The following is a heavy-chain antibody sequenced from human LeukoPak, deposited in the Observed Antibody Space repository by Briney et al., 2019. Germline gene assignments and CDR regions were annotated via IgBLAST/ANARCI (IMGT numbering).Heavy chain of an antibody. CDR2: ISTYSGNT. V-gene: IGHV1-18*01. Sequence: ASVKVSCKASCNTFTTYGISWVRQAPGQGLEWMGWISTYSGNTNLAQNLQGRVTMTTDTSTSTAYMELRSLRSDDTAVYYCARANGDYPDWGQGTLVTVSS. J-gene: IGHJ4*02. D-gene: IGHD4-17*01. CDR1: CNTFTTYG. CDR3: ARANGDYPD.